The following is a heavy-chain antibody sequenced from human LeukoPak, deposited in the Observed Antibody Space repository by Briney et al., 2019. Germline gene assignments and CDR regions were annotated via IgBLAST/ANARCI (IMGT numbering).Heavy chain of an antibody. CDR3: ARDPLGGQWQWAPTYYFDY. V-gene: IGHV3-48*01. Sequence: GGSLRLSCAASEFTFSSYSMNWVRQAPGKGLEWVSYITNSGNSKSYADSVKGRFTISRDNTKNSLYLQMNGLRAEDTAVYYCARDPLGGQWQWAPTYYFDYWGQGTLVTVSS. J-gene: IGHJ4*02. CDR1: EFTFSSYS. D-gene: IGHD6-19*01. CDR2: ITNSGNSK.